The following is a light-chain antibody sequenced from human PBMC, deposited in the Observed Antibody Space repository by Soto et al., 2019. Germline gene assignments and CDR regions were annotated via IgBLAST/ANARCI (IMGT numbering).Light chain of an antibody. Sequence: QSALTQPASVSGSPGQSITISCTGTSSDVGGYNYVSWYQQHPGKVPKLMIYDVSNRPSGVSNRFSGSKSDNTASLTISGLQAEDEADYYCSSYTSSSTLVFGGSTKLTVL. CDR2: DVS. J-gene: IGLJ2*01. CDR3: SSYTSSSTLV. CDR1: SSDVGGYNY. V-gene: IGLV2-14*01.